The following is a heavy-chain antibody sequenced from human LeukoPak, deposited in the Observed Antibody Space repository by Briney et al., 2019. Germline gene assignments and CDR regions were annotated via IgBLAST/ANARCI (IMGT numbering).Heavy chain of an antibody. J-gene: IGHJ4*02. D-gene: IGHD6-19*01. CDR1: GCSISSSSYY. CDR2: IYYSGST. CDR3: ARHYSSGWYYFDY. V-gene: IGHV4-39*01. Sequence: PSETLSLTCTVSGCSISSSSYYWGWIRQPPGRGLEWIGSIYYSGSTYYNPSLKSRVTISADTSKNQFSLKLSSVTAADTAVYYCARHYSSGWYYFDYWGQGTLVTVSS.